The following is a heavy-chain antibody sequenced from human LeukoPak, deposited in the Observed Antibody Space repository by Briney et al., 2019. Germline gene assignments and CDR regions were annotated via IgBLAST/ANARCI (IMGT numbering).Heavy chain of an antibody. J-gene: IGHJ4*02. D-gene: IGHD3-22*01. CDR3: ARTPMIVVVITGGAYFDY. Sequence: GGSLRLSCAASGFTFSSYAMSWVRQAPGKGLEWVSAISGSGGSTYYADSVKGRFTISRDNSKNTLYLQMNSLRAEDTAVYYCARTPMIVVVITGGAYFDYWGQGTLVTVSS. CDR2: ISGSGGST. V-gene: IGHV3-23*01. CDR1: GFTFSSYA.